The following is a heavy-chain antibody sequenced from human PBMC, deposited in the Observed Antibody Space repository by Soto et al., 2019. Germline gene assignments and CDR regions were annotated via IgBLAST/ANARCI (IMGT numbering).Heavy chain of an antibody. V-gene: IGHV3-33*01. D-gene: IGHD6-13*01. CDR3: ARDQIATASYDY. CDR1: GFTFSSDG. CDR2: IWYDGSNK. J-gene: IGHJ4*02. Sequence: QVQLVESGGGVVQPGRSLRLSCAASGFTFSSDGMHWVRQAPGKGLEWVAVIWYDGSNKYYADSVKGRFTISRDNSENTLYLEMNSLRAEDTAVYYCARDQIATASYDYWGQGTLVTVSS.